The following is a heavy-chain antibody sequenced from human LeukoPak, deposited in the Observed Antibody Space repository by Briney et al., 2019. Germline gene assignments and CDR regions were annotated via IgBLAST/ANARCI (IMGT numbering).Heavy chain of an antibody. D-gene: IGHD6-13*01. CDR2: IIPILGIA. J-gene: IGHJ4*02. CDR3: ARWYSSSWEYFDY. CDR1: GGTFSSYA. Sequence: SVKVSCKASGGTFSSYAISWVRRAPGQGLEWMGRIIPILGIANYAQKFQGRVTITADKSTSTAYMELSSLRSEDTAVYYCARWYSSSWEYFDYWGQGTLVTVSS. V-gene: IGHV1-69*04.